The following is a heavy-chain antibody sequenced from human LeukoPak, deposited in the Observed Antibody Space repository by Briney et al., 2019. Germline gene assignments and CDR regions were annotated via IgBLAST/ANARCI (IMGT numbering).Heavy chain of an antibody. V-gene: IGHV4-30-2*01. CDR3: ARDRAGLGLLDF. Sequence: SETLSLTCAVSGGPISSGGYSWTWIRQPPGKGLEWIGYIFQSGSPSYHPSLRSRVTISVDTSRNHFSLELISVTAADTAMYYCARDRAGLGLLDFWGQGTMVTVSS. J-gene: IGHJ3*01. CDR2: IFQSGSP. CDR1: GGPISSGGYS. D-gene: IGHD1-26*01.